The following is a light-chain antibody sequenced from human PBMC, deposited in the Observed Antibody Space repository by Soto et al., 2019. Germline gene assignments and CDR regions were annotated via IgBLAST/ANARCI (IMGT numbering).Light chain of an antibody. J-gene: IGKJ1*01. CDR3: QQYNSYWT. CDR2: KAS. V-gene: IGKV1-5*03. CDR1: QSISSW. Sequence: DIQMTQSPSTLSASVGDRVTITCRASQSISSWLAWYQQKPGKAPKLLIYKASSLESRVPSRFRGSGSGTEFTITISSLKPEDFATYYCQQYNSYWTFGQGTKVEIK.